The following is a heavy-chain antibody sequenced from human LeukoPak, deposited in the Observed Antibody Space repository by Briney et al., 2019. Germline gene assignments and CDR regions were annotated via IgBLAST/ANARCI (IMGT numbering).Heavy chain of an antibody. D-gene: IGHD3-22*01. V-gene: IGHV3-74*01. CDR1: GFTFSSYC. CDR3: ARDRRVEYYYDSSGFYYCDY. CDR2: INSDGSST. Sequence: GGSLRLSCAASGFTFSSYCMHWVRQAPGKGLVWVSRINSDGSSTTYADSVKGRFTISRDNAKNTLYLQMNSLRAEVTAVYYCARDRRVEYYYDSSGFYYCDYWGQGTLVTVSS. J-gene: IGHJ4*02.